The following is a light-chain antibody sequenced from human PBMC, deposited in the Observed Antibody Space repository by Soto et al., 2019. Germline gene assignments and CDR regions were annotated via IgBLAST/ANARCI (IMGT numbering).Light chain of an antibody. CDR1: HIGSKR. J-gene: IGLJ2*01. Sequence: SYELTQPPSVAVAPGQTAPITRGCNHIGSKRGHWYQQKPRQAPVLVIYDDSDRPSGIPERFSGSNSGNTATLTNSRVEAGDEAEYDCQLWDSGSGPNVVFGGGTKLTVL. V-gene: IGLV3-21*02. CDR3: QLWDSGSGPNVV. CDR2: DDS.